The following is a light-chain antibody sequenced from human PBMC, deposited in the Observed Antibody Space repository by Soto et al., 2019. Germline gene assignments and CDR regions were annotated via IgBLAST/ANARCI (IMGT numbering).Light chain of an antibody. Sequence: QSVLTQPPSVSGAPGQRVTISCTGSSSNIGAGHDVHWYQQFPGTAPQLLIFGNNNRPSGVPDRFSGSKSGTSASLAITGLQAEDEADFYCQYYDSSLSAYVFGTGTKVTVL. CDR3: QYYDSSLSAYV. V-gene: IGLV1-40*01. J-gene: IGLJ1*01. CDR2: GNN. CDR1: SSNIGAGHD.